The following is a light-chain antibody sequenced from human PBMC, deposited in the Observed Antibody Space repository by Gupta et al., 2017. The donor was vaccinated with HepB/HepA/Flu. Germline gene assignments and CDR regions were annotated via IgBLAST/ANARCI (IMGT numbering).Light chain of an antibody. CDR1: QSVSSN. CDR3: QQYNNWPPRT. Sequence: EIVMTQSPATLSVSPGEGATLSCRASQSVSSNLAWYQQKPGQAPRLLIYGASITDTGIPARFSGSGYGTEFTLTISSRQSEDFAVYFCQQYNNWPPRTFGQGTKMQIK. J-gene: IGKJ2*02. V-gene: IGKV3-15*01. CDR2: GAS.